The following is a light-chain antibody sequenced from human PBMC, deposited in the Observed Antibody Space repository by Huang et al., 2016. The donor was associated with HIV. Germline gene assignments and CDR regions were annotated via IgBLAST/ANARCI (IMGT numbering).Light chain of an antibody. CDR3: QQYNNWPRT. CDR2: DAS. CDR1: QSLSSN. V-gene: IGKV3-15*01. J-gene: IGKJ2*01. Sequence: EIVMTQSPATLSVSPGERATLSCRATQSLSSNLAWYQQKPGQAPRLLIYDASTGDTGIPARFSGSGSGTEFTLTISTLQSEDFAVYYCQQYNNWPRTFGQGTKLEIK.